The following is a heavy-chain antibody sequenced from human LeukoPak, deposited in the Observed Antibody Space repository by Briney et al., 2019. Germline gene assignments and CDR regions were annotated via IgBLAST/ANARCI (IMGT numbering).Heavy chain of an antibody. CDR1: GFTFSSYA. CDR2: ITTSGGST. Sequence: GGSLRLSCAASGFTFSSYAMGWVRQAPGKGLEWVSSITTSGGSTSYADSVSGRFTISRDNSKNTLYLQMNSLRAEDTALYYCVCYDNAAEYFHYWGQGALVTVSS. CDR3: VCYDNAAEYFHY. J-gene: IGHJ1*01. V-gene: IGHV3-23*01. D-gene: IGHD3-22*01.